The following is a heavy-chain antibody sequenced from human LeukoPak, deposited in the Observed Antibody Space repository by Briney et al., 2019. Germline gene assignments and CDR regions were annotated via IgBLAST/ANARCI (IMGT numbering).Heavy chain of an antibody. J-gene: IGHJ5*02. D-gene: IGHD3-22*01. V-gene: IGHV1-2*02. CDR2: PTLTAVQ. CDR3: ARDRAYDSSGEPMFNP. Sequence: ASVKVSCKASGYTLADFHIQWVRQALGMGLRGWGRPTLTAVQHTIHRSFGGRVTMTRDTSVNTAYMELSRLTSDDTAVYYCARDRAYDSSGEPMFNPWGQGTLVAVSS. CDR1: GYTLADFH.